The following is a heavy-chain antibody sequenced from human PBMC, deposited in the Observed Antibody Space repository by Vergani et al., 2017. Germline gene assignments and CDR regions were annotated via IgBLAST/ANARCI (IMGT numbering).Heavy chain of an antibody. CDR1: GGTFSSYA. Sequence: QVQLVQSGAEVKKPGSSVKVSCKASGGTFSSYAISWVRQAPGQGLEWMGRIIPILGLANYAQKFQGRVTITADKSTSTAYMELSRLRSEDTAVYYCASHSSGTSGHFDYWGQGTLVTVSS. D-gene: IGHD3-22*01. V-gene: IGHV1-69*04. CDR3: ASHSSGTSGHFDY. CDR2: IIPILGLA. J-gene: IGHJ4*02.